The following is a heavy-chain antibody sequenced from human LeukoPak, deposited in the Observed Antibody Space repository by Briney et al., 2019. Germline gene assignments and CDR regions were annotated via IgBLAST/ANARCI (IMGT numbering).Heavy chain of an antibody. CDR2: SSGSGGST. D-gene: IGHD1-20*01. CDR1: GFTFSTYV. CDR3: AKDRLTATPYYFDY. J-gene: IGHJ4*02. Sequence: GGSLRLSCAASGFTFSTYVMSWVRQAPGKGLEWVSGSSGSGGSTYYADSVKGRFTISRDNSKNTLYLQMDSLRAEDTAVYYCAKDRLTATPYYFDYWGQGTLVTVSS. V-gene: IGHV3-23*01.